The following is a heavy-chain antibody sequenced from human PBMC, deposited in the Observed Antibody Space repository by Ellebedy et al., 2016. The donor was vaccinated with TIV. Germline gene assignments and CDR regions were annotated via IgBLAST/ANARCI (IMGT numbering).Heavy chain of an antibody. Sequence: ASVKVSCXASGYTFTSYGISWVRQAPGQGLEWMGWISAYNGNTNYAQKLQGRVTMTTDTSTSTAYMELRSLRSDDTAVYYCARDGSSNYEPYYYGMDVWGQGTTVTVSS. D-gene: IGHD1-7*01. J-gene: IGHJ6*02. CDR3: ARDGSSNYEPYYYGMDV. CDR1: GYTFTSYG. CDR2: ISAYNGNT. V-gene: IGHV1-18*04.